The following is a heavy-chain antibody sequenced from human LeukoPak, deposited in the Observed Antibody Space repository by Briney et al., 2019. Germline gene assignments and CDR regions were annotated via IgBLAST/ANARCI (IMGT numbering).Heavy chain of an antibody. CDR1: GYSISSGYY. CDR2: IYHSGTT. V-gene: IGHV4-38-2*02. J-gene: IGHJ4*02. CDR3: ARVGAGYCSSTSCYGGGDFDY. Sequence: SETLSLTCTVSGYSISSGYYWGWVRQPPGKGLEWIGSIYHSGTTYYNPSLKSRVTISVDKSKNQFSLKLSSVTAADTAVYYCARVGAGYCSSTSCYGGGDFDYWGQGTLVTVSS. D-gene: IGHD2-2*03.